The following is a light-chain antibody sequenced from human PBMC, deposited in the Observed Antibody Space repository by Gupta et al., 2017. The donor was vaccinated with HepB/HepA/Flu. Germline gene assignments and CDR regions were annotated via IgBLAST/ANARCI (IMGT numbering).Light chain of an antibody. Sequence: SYELTQPPSVSVSPGQTASITCSGDKLGDKSASWYQQKPGQSPVLVIYHDFKRPSGIPERFSGSNSGNTATLTISGTQAMDEADYYCPAWDSSMPHEVCGGGTKLTVL. V-gene: IGLV3-1*01. CDR2: HDF. CDR1: KLGDKS. J-gene: IGLJ2*01. CDR3: PAWDSSMPHEV.